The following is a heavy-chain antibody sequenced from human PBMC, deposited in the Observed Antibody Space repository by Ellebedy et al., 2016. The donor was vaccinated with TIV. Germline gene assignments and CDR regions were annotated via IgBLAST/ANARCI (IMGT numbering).Heavy chain of an antibody. CDR3: ARGGYSSSPRGTYYYYYYMDV. CDR1: GYSISSSNW. D-gene: IGHD6-6*01. CDR2: IYYSGST. Sequence: SETLSLXCAVSGYSISSSNWWGWIRQPPGKGLEWIGYIYYSGSTYYNPSLKSRVTMSVDTSKNQFSLKLSSVTAADTAVYYCARGGYSSSPRGTYYYYYYMDVWGKGTTVTVSS. J-gene: IGHJ6*03. V-gene: IGHV4-28*03.